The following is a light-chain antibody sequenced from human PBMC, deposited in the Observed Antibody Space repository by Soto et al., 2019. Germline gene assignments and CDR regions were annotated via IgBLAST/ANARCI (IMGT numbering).Light chain of an antibody. J-gene: IGKJ2*01. CDR3: QQYHNWYT. V-gene: IGKV3-15*01. CDR1: QTVSSN. CDR2: GAS. Sequence: EIVMTQSPATLSVSPGVRVTLFCRASQTVSSNLAWYQQRPGQAPRLLIYGASARATGIPARFSGGGSGTEFTLTISSLQSEDFAVYYCQQYHNWYTFGQGTKLEIK.